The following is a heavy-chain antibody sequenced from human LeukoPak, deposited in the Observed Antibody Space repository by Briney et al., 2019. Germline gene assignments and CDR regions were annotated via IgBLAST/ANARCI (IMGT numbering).Heavy chain of an antibody. Sequence: SETLSLTCTVSSGSISSSTYFWGWIRQPPGKGLEWIGIIYYVGNTYYNPSLKSRVTISVDTSKNQFSLKLSSVTAADTAVYYCARGDNYYDSSGYYNYYYMDVWGKGTTVTVSS. CDR1: SGSISSSTYF. D-gene: IGHD3-22*01. V-gene: IGHV4-39*07. CDR3: ARGDNYYDSSGYYNYYYMDV. CDR2: IYYVGNT. J-gene: IGHJ6*03.